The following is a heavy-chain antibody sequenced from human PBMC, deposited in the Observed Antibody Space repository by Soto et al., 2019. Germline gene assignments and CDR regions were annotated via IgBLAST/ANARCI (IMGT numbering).Heavy chain of an antibody. CDR2: IYYSGSA. CDR1: GGSISGSSYF. D-gene: IGHD2-15*01. CDR3: AITQEYCSGGSCYRGYFDL. J-gene: IGHJ2*01. V-gene: IGHV4-39*01. Sequence: SETLSLTCTVSGGSISGSSYFWGWIRQPPGKGLEWIGSIYYSGSASYNPSLKSRLTISVDTSKNQFSLKLSSVTAADTAVYYCAITQEYCSGGSCYRGYFDLWGRGTLVTVSS.